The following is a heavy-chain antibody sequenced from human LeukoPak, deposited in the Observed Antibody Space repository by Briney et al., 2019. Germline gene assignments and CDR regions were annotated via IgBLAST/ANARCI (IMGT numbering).Heavy chain of an antibody. Sequence: SETLSLTCAVSGGSISSSSYYWGWIRQPPGKGLEWIGSIYYSGSTYYNPSLKSRVTISVDTSKNQFSLKLSSVTAADTAVYYCARIVSPLRYFDWYDAFDIWGQGTMVTVSS. D-gene: IGHD3-9*01. CDR1: GGSISSSSYY. CDR2: IYYSGST. J-gene: IGHJ3*02. CDR3: ARIVSPLRYFDWYDAFDI. V-gene: IGHV4-39*07.